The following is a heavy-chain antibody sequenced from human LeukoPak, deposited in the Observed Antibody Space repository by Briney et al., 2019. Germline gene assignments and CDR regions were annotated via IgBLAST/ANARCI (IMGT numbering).Heavy chain of an antibody. V-gene: IGHV1-2*02. CDR3: ARDRGVYYGSGSPDDDHAFDI. CDR2: INPNSGGT. CDR1: GYTFTGYY. J-gene: IGHJ3*02. Sequence: GASVKVSCKASGYTFTGYYMHWVRQAPGQGLEWMGWINPNSGGTNYAQKFQGRVTMTRDTSTSTVYMELSSLRSEDTAVYYCARDRGVYYGSGSPDDDHAFDIWGQGTMVTVSS. D-gene: IGHD3-10*01.